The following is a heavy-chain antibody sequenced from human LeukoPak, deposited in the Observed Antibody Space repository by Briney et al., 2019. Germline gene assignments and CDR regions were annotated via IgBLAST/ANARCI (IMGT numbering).Heavy chain of an antibody. D-gene: IGHD2-21*02. V-gene: IGHV4-34*01. CDR2: INHSGST. Sequence: SETLSLTCAVYGGSFSGYYWSWIRQPPGKGLEWIGEINHSGSTNYNPSLKSRVTISVDTSKNQFSLKLSSVTAADTAVYYCARHADDFMYYFDYWGQGTLVTVSS. CDR1: GGSFSGYY. J-gene: IGHJ4*02. CDR3: ARHADDFMYYFDY.